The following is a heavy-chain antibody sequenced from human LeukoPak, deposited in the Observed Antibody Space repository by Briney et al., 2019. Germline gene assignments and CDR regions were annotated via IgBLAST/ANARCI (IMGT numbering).Heavy chain of an antibody. CDR1: GFIFSSYA. CDR3: VRGCSSTSCYGVSGY. D-gene: IGHD2-2*01. J-gene: IGHJ4*02. CDR2: ISSNGGST. V-gene: IGHV3-64D*06. Sequence: GGSLRLSCSASGFIFSSYAMHWVRQAPGKGLKYVSAISSNGGSTYYADSVKGRFTISRDNSKNMLYLQMSSLGVEDTAVYYCVRGCSSTSCYGVSGYWGQGTLVTVSS.